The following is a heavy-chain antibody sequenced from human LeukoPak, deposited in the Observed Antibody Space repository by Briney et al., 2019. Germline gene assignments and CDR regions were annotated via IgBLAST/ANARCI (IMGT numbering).Heavy chain of an antibody. V-gene: IGHV3-74*01. CDR1: GFTFSSPW. Sequence: GGSLRLSCAVSGFTFSSPWMHWVRQAPGKGLVWVSRIKSDGSSTSYADSVKGRFNISRDNAKNTLYLRMNSLRAEDTAVYYCAGTALVRDSSGWYIMNYYYGMDVWGQGTTVTVSS. D-gene: IGHD6-19*01. CDR3: AGTALVRDSSGWYIMNYYYGMDV. J-gene: IGHJ6*02. CDR2: IKSDGSST.